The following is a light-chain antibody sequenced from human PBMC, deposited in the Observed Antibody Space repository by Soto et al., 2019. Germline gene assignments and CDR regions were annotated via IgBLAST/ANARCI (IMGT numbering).Light chain of an antibody. CDR2: EGS. Sequence: QSALTQPASVSGSPGQSITISCTGTSSDVGSYNLVSWYQQHPGKAPKLMIYEGSERPSGVSNGLSGSKSGNMASLTISGLQAEDKADYYCCSYAGSSTWVFGGGTKVTVL. V-gene: IGLV2-23*01. CDR3: CSYAGSSTWV. CDR1: SSDVGSYNL. J-gene: IGLJ3*02.